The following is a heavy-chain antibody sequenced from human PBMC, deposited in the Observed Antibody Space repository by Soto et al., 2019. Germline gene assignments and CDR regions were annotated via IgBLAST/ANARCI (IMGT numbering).Heavy chain of an antibody. CDR3: TREMYYYDSSAFDY. Sequence: GGSLRLSCAASGFTFSDHDMDWVRQAPGKGLEWLGRTRNKANSYTTEYAASVKGRITISRADSRDSLYLQMNSLKTEDTAIYYCTREMYYYDSSAFDYWGQGTLVTVSS. CDR1: GFTFSDHD. V-gene: IGHV3-72*01. D-gene: IGHD3-22*01. J-gene: IGHJ4*02. CDR2: TRNKANSYTT.